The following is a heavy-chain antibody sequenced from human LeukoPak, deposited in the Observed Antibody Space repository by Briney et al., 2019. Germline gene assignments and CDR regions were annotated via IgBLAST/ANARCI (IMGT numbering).Heavy chain of an antibody. J-gene: IGHJ4*02. Sequence: PGGSLRLSCAASGFTFSSYAMRWVRQAPGKGLEWVSAVTGSGDSTYYADSVKGRFTISRDNAKNSLYLQMNSLRAEDTAVYYCARDKALDYWGQGTLVTVSS. CDR2: VTGSGDST. CDR3: ARDKALDY. CDR1: GFTFSSYA. V-gene: IGHV3-23*01.